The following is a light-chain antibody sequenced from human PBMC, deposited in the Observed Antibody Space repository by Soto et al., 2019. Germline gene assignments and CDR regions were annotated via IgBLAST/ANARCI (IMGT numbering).Light chain of an antibody. V-gene: IGLV2-14*01. Sequence: QSVLTQPASVSGSPGQSITISCTGTSSDVGGYNAVSWYQQHPGKAPKLMIYDVSNRPSGASDRFSGSKSGNTASLTISGLQAEDEADYYCGLYASGGAYVFGTGTKLTVL. J-gene: IGLJ1*01. CDR1: SSDVGGYNA. CDR2: DVS. CDR3: GLYASGGAYV.